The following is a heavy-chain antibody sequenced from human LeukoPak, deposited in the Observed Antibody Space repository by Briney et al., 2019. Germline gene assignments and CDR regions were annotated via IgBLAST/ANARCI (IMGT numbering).Heavy chain of an antibody. V-gene: IGHV1-24*01. CDR2: FDPEDGET. Sequence: ASVKVSCKVSGYTLTELSMHWVRQAPGKGLEWMGGFDPEDGETIYAQKFQGRVTMTEDASTETAYMELSSLRTDDAAVYFCVTMQQDFFDSRGPFDFWGQGSLVTVSS. D-gene: IGHD3-22*01. CDR1: GYTLTELS. CDR3: VTMQQDFFDSRGPFDF. J-gene: IGHJ4*02.